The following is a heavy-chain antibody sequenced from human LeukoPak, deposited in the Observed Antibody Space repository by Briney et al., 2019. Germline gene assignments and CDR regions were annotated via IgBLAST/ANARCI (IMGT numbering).Heavy chain of an antibody. J-gene: IGHJ4*02. CDR3: ARDRGRRRDGYNYPFDY. CDR2: ISSSSSYI. D-gene: IGHD5-24*01. V-gene: IGHV3-21*01. Sequence: GGSLRLSCAGSGFTFNTYNMNWVRQAPGKGLEWVSSISSSSSYIYYADSVKGRFTISRDNAKNSLYLQMNSLRAEDTAVYYCARDRGRRRDGYNYPFDYWGQGTLVTVSS. CDR1: GFTFNTYN.